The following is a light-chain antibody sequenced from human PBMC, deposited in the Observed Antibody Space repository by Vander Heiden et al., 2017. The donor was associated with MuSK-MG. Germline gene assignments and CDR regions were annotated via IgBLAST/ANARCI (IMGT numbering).Light chain of an antibody. CDR2: RND. J-gene: IGLJ2*01. CDR3: AAWDDSLL. CDR1: SSNIGSNT. Sequence: QSVLTQPPSASGTPGQRVTISCSGSSSNIGSNTVNWYQHLPGTAPKLLIYRNDQRPSGVPDRFSGSKSGTSASLAISGLQSEDEADYYCAAWDDSLLFGGGTKLTVL. V-gene: IGLV1-44*01.